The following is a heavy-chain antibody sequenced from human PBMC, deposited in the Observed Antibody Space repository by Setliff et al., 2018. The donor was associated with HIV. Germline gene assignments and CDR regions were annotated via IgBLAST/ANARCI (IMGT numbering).Heavy chain of an antibody. CDR3: ARIFGDQGYYYGMDV. D-gene: IGHD3-3*01. CDR2: IYFSGTP. CDR1: GGSINSRSYY. J-gene: IGHJ6*02. V-gene: IGHV4-39*07. Sequence: KASETLSLTCTVSGGSINSRSYYWAWIRQPPGKGLEWVASIYFSGTPYYNPSLKNRVTISVDTSKNQFSLKLSSVIAADTAVYYCARIFGDQGYYYGMDVWGQGTTVTVSS.